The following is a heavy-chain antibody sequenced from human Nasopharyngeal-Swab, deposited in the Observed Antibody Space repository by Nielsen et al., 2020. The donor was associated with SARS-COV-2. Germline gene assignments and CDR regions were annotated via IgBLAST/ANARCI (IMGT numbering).Heavy chain of an antibody. V-gene: IGHV3-7*01. CDR1: GFTFSSYW. Sequence: GESLKISCAASGFTFSSYWMNWVRQAPGEGLEWVANIKQDGSEKYSVDSVKGRFTISRDNAKNSLYLQMNSLRAEDTAVYYCVSSGYRLDYYSMDVWGQGTTVTVSS. J-gene: IGHJ6*02. D-gene: IGHD5-18*01. CDR3: VSSGYRLDYYSMDV. CDR2: IKQDGSEK.